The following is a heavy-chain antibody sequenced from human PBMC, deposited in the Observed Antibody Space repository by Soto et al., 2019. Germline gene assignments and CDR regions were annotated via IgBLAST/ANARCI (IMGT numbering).Heavy chain of an antibody. V-gene: IGHV3-53*01. CDR3: ARVGPYDSGSYMFRYGRFDP. CDR2: IFIDGTT. D-gene: IGHD3-10*01. J-gene: IGHJ5*02. Sequence: PGGSLRLSCATSGFSVRSSQMSWVRQAPGKGLEWVSLIFIDGTTHYGVSVKGRFTISRDSARNTPYLQMNGLRVDDTAVYYCARVGPYDSGSYMFRYGRFDPWGQGTQVTVSS. CDR1: GFSVRSSQ.